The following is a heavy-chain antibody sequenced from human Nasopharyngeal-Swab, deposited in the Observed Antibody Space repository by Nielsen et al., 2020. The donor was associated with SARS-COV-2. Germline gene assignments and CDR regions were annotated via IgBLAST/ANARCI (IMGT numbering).Heavy chain of an antibody. CDR1: GFTFNSYA. CDR3: ARVRGYSGYGDFDY. Sequence: GESLKISCAASGFTFNSYAMSWVRQAPGKGLEWVSTISDSGDNTYYADSVKGRFTISRDNSKNTLYLQMNSLRAEDTAVYYCARVRGYSGYGDFDYWGQGTLVTVSS. D-gene: IGHD5-12*01. J-gene: IGHJ4*02. CDR2: ISDSGDNT. V-gene: IGHV3-23*01.